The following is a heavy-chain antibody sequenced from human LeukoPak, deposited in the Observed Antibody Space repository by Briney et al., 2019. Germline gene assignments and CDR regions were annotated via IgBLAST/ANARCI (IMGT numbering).Heavy chain of an antibody. CDR2: IYHSGSP. J-gene: IGHJ4*02. CDR1: GGSISSNNW. V-gene: IGHV4-4*02. CDR3: ARASGSYFPDY. D-gene: IGHD1-26*01. Sequence: SETLSLTCAVSGGSISSNNWWGWVRQPPGKGLEWIGEIYHSGSPNYNPSLKSRVTISVDKSRNHFSLNLSSVTAADTAVYYCARASGSYFPDYWGQGTLVTVSS.